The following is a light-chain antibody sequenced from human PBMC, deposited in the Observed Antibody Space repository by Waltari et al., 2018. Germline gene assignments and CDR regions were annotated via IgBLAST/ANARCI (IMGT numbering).Light chain of an antibody. J-gene: IGLJ2*01. CDR3: QAWDSSTGV. CDR1: NLGDKF. CDR2: QDS. V-gene: IGLV3-1*01. Sequence: SYELTQPPSVSVSPGQTARIPCSGDNLGDKFACWYQQKPGQSPVLVIYQDSKRPSGIPERFSGSNSGNTATLTISGTQAMDEADYYCQAWDSSTGVFGGGTKLTVL.